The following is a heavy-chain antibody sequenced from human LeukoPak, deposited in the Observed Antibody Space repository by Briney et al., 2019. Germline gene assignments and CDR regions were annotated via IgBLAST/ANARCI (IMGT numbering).Heavy chain of an antibody. CDR1: GYTFTGYY. D-gene: IGHD6-13*01. Sequence: ASVKVSCKASGYTFTGYYMHWVRQAPGQGLEWMGWINPNSGGTNYAQKFQGRVTMTRDTSISTAYMELSRLRSDDTAVHYCATSHSSSWPLDGMDVWGHGTTVTVSS. CDR2: INPNSGGT. J-gene: IGHJ6*02. CDR3: ATSHSSSWPLDGMDV. V-gene: IGHV1-2*02.